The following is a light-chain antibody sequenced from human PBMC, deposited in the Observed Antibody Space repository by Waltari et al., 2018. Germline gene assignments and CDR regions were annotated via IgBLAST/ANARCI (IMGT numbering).Light chain of an antibody. Sequence: EIVLTQSKGTLSLSPGERGTLSCRASQSVSRFLAWYQQQLGQAPRLLISGASTRATGIPCRFSGSGCGTDVSLTISRLGPEVFAVYDCQKYDGLRATFGQGAKVEIK. CDR1: QSVSRF. J-gene: IGKJ1*01. CDR3: QKYDGLRAT. V-gene: IGKV3-20*01. CDR2: GAS.